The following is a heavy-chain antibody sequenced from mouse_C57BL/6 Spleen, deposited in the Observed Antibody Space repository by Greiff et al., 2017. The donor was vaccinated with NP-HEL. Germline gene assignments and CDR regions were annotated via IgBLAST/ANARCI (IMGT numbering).Heavy chain of an antibody. CDR1: GYTFTSYW. CDR2: IDPSDSYT. D-gene: IGHD3-3*01. Sequence: QVQLQQSGAELVKPGASVKLSCKASGYTFTSYWMQWVKQRPGQGLEWIGEIDPSDSYTNYNQKFKGKATLTVDTSSSTAYMQLSSLTSEDSAVYYCARGGLHYFDYWGQGTTLTVSS. V-gene: IGHV1-50*01. J-gene: IGHJ2*01. CDR3: ARGGLHYFDY.